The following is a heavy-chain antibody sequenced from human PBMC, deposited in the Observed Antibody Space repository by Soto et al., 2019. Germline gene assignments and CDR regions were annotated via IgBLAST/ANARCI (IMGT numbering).Heavy chain of an antibody. Sequence: GGSLRLSCAGSGFTFSSYSMNWVRQAPGKGLEWVSSISSSSSYIYYADSVKGRFTISRDNAKNSLSLQMNSLRAEDTAVYYCARDQPGYSYGYGLGYWGQGTLVTVSS. V-gene: IGHV3-21*01. D-gene: IGHD5-18*01. CDR3: ARDQPGYSYGYGLGY. CDR2: ISSSSSYI. J-gene: IGHJ4*02. CDR1: GFTFSSYS.